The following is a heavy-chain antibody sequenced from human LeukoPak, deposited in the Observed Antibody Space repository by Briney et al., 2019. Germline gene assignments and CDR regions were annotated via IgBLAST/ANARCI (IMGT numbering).Heavy chain of an antibody. Sequence: PSETLSLTCTVSGASISSSYWSWIRQSPGKGLEWIGRIYTSGSTNYNPSLKSRVTISVDTSKNQFSLKLSSVTAADTAVYYCARADDYRHYYYYMDVWGKGTTVTVSS. CDR2: IYTSGST. CDR1: GASISSSY. J-gene: IGHJ6*03. V-gene: IGHV4-4*08. CDR3: ARADDYRHYYYYMDV. D-gene: IGHD4-11*01.